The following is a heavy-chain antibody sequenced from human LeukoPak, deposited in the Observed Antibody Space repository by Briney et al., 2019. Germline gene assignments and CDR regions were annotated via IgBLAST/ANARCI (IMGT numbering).Heavy chain of an antibody. CDR1: GFTFSSYG. CDR2: IRYDGSNK. Sequence: GGSLRLSCAASGFTFSSYGMHWVRQAPGKGLEWVAFIRYDGSNKYYADSVKGRFTISRDNSKNTLYLQMNSLRAEDTAVYYCARDYYGSNTQIDHWGQGTLVTVSS. J-gene: IGHJ4*02. V-gene: IGHV3-30*02. CDR3: ARDYYGSNTQIDH. D-gene: IGHD4-23*01.